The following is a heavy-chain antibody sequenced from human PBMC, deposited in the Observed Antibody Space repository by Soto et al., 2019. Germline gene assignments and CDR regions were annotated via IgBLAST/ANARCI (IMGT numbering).Heavy chain of an antibody. CDR1: GYTFTGYY. Sequence: ASVKVSCKASGYTFTGYYMHWVRQAPGQGLEWMGWINPNSGGTNYAQKFQGWVTMTRDTSISTAYMELSRLRSDDTAVYYCARVTSHYYDSSGYRVHYFDYWGQGTLVTVSS. D-gene: IGHD3-22*01. CDR3: ARVTSHYYDSSGYRVHYFDY. J-gene: IGHJ4*02. V-gene: IGHV1-2*04. CDR2: INPNSGGT.